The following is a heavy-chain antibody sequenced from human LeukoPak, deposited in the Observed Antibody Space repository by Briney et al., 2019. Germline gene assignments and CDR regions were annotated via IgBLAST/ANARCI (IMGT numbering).Heavy chain of an antibody. CDR3: ARRVVARGDTFDV. Sequence: GESLKISCKGSGYTFTSYWIGWVRQMPGKCLEWMGIIYPGDSDTRYSPSFQGQVTISADKSISTAYLQWSSLKASDTAIYYCARRVVARGDTFDVWGQGTMVTVCS. D-gene: IGHD2-15*01. V-gene: IGHV5-51*01. J-gene: IGHJ3*01. CDR2: IYPGDSDT. CDR1: GYTFTSYW.